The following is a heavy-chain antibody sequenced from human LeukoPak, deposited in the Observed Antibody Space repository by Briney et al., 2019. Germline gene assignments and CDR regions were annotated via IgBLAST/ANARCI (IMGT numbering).Heavy chain of an antibody. V-gene: IGHV4-34*01. Sequence: SETLSLTCAVYGGSFSGYYWSWLRQPPGKGLEWIGEINHSGSTNYNPSLKSRVTISVDTSKNQFSLKLSSVTAADTAVYYCARDHYDILTGYYLIWYWGQGTLVTVSS. J-gene: IGHJ4*02. CDR2: INHSGST. CDR1: GGSFSGYY. CDR3: ARDHYDILTGYYLIWY. D-gene: IGHD3-9*01.